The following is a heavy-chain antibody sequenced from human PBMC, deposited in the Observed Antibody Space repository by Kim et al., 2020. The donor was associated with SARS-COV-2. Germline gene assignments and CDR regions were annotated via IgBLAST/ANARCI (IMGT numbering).Heavy chain of an antibody. Sequence: GGSLRLSCAASGFTFSDYYMSWICQAPGKGLEWISYISGSGRTIYYADSVKGRFTISRDNAKSSLYLQMNSLRAEDSAVYYCARGSGSDFGAGTNDYGGQGTLVTVSS. CDR3: ARGSGSDFGAGTNDY. J-gene: IGHJ4*02. CDR1: GFTFSDYY. D-gene: IGHD1-26*01. CDR2: ISGSGRTI. V-gene: IGHV3-11*01.